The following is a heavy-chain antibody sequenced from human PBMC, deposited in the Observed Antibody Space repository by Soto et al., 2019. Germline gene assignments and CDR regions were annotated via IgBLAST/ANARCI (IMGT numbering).Heavy chain of an antibody. CDR3: ASHHSSGWLYFDS. J-gene: IGHJ4*02. V-gene: IGHV3-11*01. Sequence: QLQLLESGGDLVKPGGSLRLSCAASGFTVSGNDLSWIRQAPGKGLEWVSSIGSSGRAIYYADSVKGRFTISRDNTKDSLYLHMSSLTAEDTAIDYCASHHSSGWLYFDSWGQGTLVTVSS. CDR1: GFTVSGND. CDR2: IGSSGRAI. D-gene: IGHD6-19*01.